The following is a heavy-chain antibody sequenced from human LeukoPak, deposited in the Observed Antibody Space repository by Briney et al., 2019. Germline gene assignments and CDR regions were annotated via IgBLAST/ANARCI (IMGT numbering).Heavy chain of an antibody. Sequence: GGSLRLSCAASGFTFSSYAMSWVRQAPGKGLEWVSDISGSGGSTYYADSVKGRFTISRDNSKNTLYLQMKSLRAEDTALYYCAGYLLYDSSGYYYELGKGLAYWGQGTLVTVSS. CDR1: GFTFSSYA. CDR2: ISGSGGST. J-gene: IGHJ4*02. CDR3: AGYLLYDSSGYYYELGKGLAY. V-gene: IGHV3-23*01. D-gene: IGHD3-22*01.